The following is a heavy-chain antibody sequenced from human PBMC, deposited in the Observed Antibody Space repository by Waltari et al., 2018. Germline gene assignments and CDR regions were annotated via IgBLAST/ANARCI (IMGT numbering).Heavy chain of an antibody. J-gene: IGHJ4*02. D-gene: IGHD5-12*01. CDR2: INVGSVDR. Sequence: QVQLVQSGAEVKKPGASVKVSCKASGYTFTTFSMHWVRQAPGQRLEWRGWINVGSVDRKISQNVQGRVTFTRDTSANTAYMELSSVRSEDTAVYYCTRGIKRGYSSGPENFDYWGQGTLVTVSS. CDR3: TRGIKRGYSSGPENFDY. V-gene: IGHV1-3*01. CDR1: GYTFTTFS.